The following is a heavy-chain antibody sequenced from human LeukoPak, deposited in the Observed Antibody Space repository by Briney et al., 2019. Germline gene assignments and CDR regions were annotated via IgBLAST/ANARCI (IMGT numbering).Heavy chain of an antibody. CDR1: GFTFSNYE. CDR2: VSNFGDII. J-gene: IGHJ4*02. Sequence: GGSLRLSCAASGFTFSNYEMNWVRQAPGKGLEWISHVSNFGDIIHYADSVEGRFTISRDNAKNSLYLQMNSLRAEDTAVYYCARGPSGWHYFDYWGQGTLVTVSS. CDR3: ARGPSGWHYFDY. D-gene: IGHD6-19*01. V-gene: IGHV3-48*03.